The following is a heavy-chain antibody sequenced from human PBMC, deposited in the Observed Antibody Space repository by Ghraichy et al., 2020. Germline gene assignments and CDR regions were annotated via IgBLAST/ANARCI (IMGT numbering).Heavy chain of an antibody. J-gene: IGHJ4*02. CDR3: TRAGDGYNYYNDY. CDR2: IRTKAHGETP. CDR1: GFTFADCS. V-gene: IGHV3-49*03. Sequence: GGSLRLSCTVSGFTFADCSLNWFRQVPGKGLEWVGFIRTKAHGETPQYAASVEGRFTISRDDSKSIAYLQMNSLKTEDTAVYYCTRAGDGYNYYNDYLGQGTLVTVSS. D-gene: IGHD5-24*01.